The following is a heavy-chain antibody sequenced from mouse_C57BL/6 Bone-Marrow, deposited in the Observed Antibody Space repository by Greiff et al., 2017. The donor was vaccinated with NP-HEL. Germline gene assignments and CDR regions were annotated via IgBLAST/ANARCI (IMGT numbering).Heavy chain of an antibody. CDR1: GYTFTGNW. Sequence: QVQLQQSGAELMKPGASVKLSCKATGYTFTGNWIEWVKQRPGHGLEWIGEILPGSGNTYYNERFKGKATFTADTSSNTAYMQLSSLTTEDSAIYYCARDYYGSSYCDYWGQGTTLTVSS. D-gene: IGHD1-1*01. CDR3: ARDYYGSSYCDY. V-gene: IGHV1-9*01. J-gene: IGHJ2*01. CDR2: ILPGSGNT.